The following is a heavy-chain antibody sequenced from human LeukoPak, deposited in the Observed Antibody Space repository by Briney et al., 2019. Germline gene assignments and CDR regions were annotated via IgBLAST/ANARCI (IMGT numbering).Heavy chain of an antibody. CDR1: GFTFTAHW. CDR3: ARDLGQYYDTSDNWFDP. CDR2: INQDGSEK. Sequence: GGSLRLSCTASGFTFTAHWISWVRQTPGKGLEWVANINQDGSEKYYVDSVKGRFAISRDNAKNLLYLQMNSLRAEDTAVYYCARDLGQYYDTSDNWFDPWGQGTLVTVSS. V-gene: IGHV3-7*01. D-gene: IGHD3-22*01. J-gene: IGHJ5*02.